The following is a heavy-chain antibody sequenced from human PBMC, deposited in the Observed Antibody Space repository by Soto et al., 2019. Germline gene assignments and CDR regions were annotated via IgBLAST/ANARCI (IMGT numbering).Heavy chain of an antibody. CDR2: ISGSGGST. CDR1: GFTFSSYA. CDR3: AKWSMFYHSSSSTDY. J-gene: IGHJ4*02. D-gene: IGHD3-22*01. Sequence: GGSLRLSCAASGFTFSSYAMSWVRQAPGKGLEWVSAISGSGGSTYYADSVKGRFTISRDNSKNTLYLQMNSLRAEDTAVYYCAKWSMFYHSSSSTDYWYKAILVTVSS. V-gene: IGHV3-23*01.